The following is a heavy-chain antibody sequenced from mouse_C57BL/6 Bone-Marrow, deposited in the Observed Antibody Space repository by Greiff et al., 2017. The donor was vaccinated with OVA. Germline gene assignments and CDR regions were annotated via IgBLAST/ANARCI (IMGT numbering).Heavy chain of an antibody. CDR2: IRSKSNNYAT. V-gene: IGHV10-1*01. Sequence: EVQLVESGGGLVQPKGSLKLSCAASGFSFNTYAMNWVRQAPGKGLEWVARIRSKSNNYATYYADSVKDRFTIPRDDSESMLYLQMNNLKTEDTAMYYCVRHGYYAMDYWGQGTSVTVSS. CDR1: GFSFNTYA. J-gene: IGHJ4*01. CDR3: VRHGYYAMDY.